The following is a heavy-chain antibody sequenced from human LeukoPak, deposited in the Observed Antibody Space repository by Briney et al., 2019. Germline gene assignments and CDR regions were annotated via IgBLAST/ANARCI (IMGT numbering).Heavy chain of an antibody. CDR2: VNLQGST. J-gene: IGHJ4*02. Sequence: PSETPSLTRGVSGGSITNTNYWTWVRQLPGKGLEWIGEVNLQGSTNYNPSLMGRVAISVDTSENHISLQLTSVTAADTAVYYCAREGGPYRPLDYSGQGTLVTVSS. V-gene: IGHV4-4*02. CDR1: GGSITNTNY. CDR3: AREGGPYRPLDY.